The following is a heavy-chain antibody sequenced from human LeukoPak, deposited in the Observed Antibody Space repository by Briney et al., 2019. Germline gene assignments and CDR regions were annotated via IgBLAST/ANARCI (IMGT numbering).Heavy chain of an antibody. CDR1: GCTFSSYA. Sequence: GGSLRLSCAASGCTFSSYAMSWVRQAPGKGLEWVSAISGSGVTTYYAVPVKGRLTISRDNSKNTVFLEMNNLRVEDTARYYCAKESYGAAAAHFDSWGQGALVTVSS. V-gene: IGHV3-23*01. CDR2: ISGSGVTT. D-gene: IGHD6-25*01. CDR3: AKESYGAAAAHFDS. J-gene: IGHJ4*02.